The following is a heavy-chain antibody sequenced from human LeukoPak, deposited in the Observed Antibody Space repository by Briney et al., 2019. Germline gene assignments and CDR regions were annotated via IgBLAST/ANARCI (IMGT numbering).Heavy chain of an antibody. CDR2: ISGSGGST. J-gene: IGHJ4*02. D-gene: IGHD6-13*01. CDR1: GFTFSSYA. Sequence: GGSLRLSCAASGFTFSSYAMSRVRQAPGKGLEWVSAISGSGGSTYYADSVKGRFTISRDNSKNTLYLQMNSLRAEDTAVYYCAKDNFKAAAGPTAFDYWGQGTLVTVSS. CDR3: AKDNFKAAAGPTAFDY. V-gene: IGHV3-23*01.